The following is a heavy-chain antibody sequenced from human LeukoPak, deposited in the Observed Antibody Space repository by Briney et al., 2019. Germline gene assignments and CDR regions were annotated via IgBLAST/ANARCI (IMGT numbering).Heavy chain of an antibody. D-gene: IGHD5-12*01. CDR2: IYYSGST. J-gene: IGHJ4*02. V-gene: IGHV4-59*02. CDR1: GGSVSSYY. Sequence: SETLSLTCTVSGGSVSSYYWSWIRQPPGKGLEWIGYIYYSGSTNYNPSLKSRVTISVDTSKNQFSLKLSSVTAADTAVYYCASGKIVATRGVDYWGQGTLVTVSS. CDR3: ASGKIVATRGVDY.